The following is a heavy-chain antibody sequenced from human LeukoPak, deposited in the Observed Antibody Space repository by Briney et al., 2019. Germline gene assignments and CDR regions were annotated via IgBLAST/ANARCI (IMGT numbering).Heavy chain of an antibody. J-gene: IGHJ5*02. D-gene: IGHD2-2*02. CDR3: ARDSCRSTSCYNNWFDP. CDR1: GDSISNYY. V-gene: IGHV4-4*07. Sequence: SETLSLTCTVSGDSISNYYWSWIRQPAGKGPEWIGRIYNSGSTKYNPSLKSRVTISVDKSKNQFSLKLSSVTAADTAMYYCARDSCRSTSCYNNWFDPWGQGTLVTVSS. CDR2: IYNSGST.